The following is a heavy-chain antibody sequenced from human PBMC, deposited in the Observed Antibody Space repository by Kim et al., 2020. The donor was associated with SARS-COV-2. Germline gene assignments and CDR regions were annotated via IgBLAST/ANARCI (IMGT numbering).Heavy chain of an antibody. V-gene: IGHV1-18*01. CDR3: ARAVKGGYLGYYYYGMDV. Sequence: ASVKVSCKASGYTFTSYGISWVRQAPGQGLEWMGWISAYNGNTNYAQKLQGRVTMTTDTSTSTAYMELRSLRSDDTAVYYCARAVKGGYLGYYYYGMDVWGQGTSVTVSS. D-gene: IGHD3-22*01. CDR1: GYTFTSYG. CDR2: ISAYNGNT. J-gene: IGHJ6*02.